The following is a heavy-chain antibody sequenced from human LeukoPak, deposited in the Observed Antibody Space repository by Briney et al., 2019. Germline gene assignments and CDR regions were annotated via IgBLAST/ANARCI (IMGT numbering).Heavy chain of an antibody. CDR1: GFTFSSYA. CDR2: ISGSGGST. CDR3: AKDPAAYYDFWSGYYYFDY. D-gene: IGHD3-3*01. Sequence: GGSLRLSCAASGFTFSSYAMSWVRQAPGKGLEWVSAISGSGGSTYYADSVKGRFTISRDNSKNTLYLQMNSLRAEDTAVYYCAKDPAAYYDFWSGYYYFDYWGQGTLVTVSS. V-gene: IGHV3-23*01. J-gene: IGHJ4*02.